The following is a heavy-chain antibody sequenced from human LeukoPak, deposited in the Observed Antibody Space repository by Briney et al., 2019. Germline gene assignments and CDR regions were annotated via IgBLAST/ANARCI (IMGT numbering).Heavy chain of an antibody. CDR1: GVSISSSNSY. J-gene: IGHJ4*02. Sequence: SETLSLTCTVSGVSISSSNSYWGWIRQPPGKGLEWIGSIYYSGNTYYNPSLKSQVSISIDTSKNQFSLRLTSVTAADTAVYYCARQTGSGLFILPGGQGTLVAVSS. CDR2: IYYSGNT. CDR3: ARQTGSGLFILP. D-gene: IGHD3/OR15-3a*01. V-gene: IGHV4-39*01.